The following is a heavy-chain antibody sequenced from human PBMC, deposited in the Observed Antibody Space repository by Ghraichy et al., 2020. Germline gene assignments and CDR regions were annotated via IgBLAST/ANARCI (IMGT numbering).Heavy chain of an antibody. CDR1: GYTFTDYY. CDR3: ARLYCSNINCYDGAYDV. V-gene: IGHV1-2*04. CDR2: MNPNSGYT. J-gene: IGHJ3*01. D-gene: IGHD3-16*01. Sequence: ASVKVSCKASGYTFTDYYIHWVRQAPGQGLEWMGWMNPNSGYTNYAQKFHDWVTMTRDTSIDTAYMELSGLRFDATAVYYCARLYCSNINCYDGAYDVWGQGTVVAVSS.